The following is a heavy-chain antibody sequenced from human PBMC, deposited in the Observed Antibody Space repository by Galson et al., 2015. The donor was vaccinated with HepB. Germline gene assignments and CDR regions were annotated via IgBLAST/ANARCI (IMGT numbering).Heavy chain of an antibody. CDR3: AKASRDSSGSDY. V-gene: IGHV3-43*01. J-gene: IGHJ4*02. CDR2: ISWDGGST. CDR1: GFSFDDYT. D-gene: IGHD6-19*01. Sequence: SLRLSCAASGFSFDDYTMHWVRQAPGKGLEWVSLISWDGGSTYYADSVKGRFTISRDNSKNSLYLQMNSLRTEDTALYYCAKASRDSSGSDYWGQGTLVTVSS.